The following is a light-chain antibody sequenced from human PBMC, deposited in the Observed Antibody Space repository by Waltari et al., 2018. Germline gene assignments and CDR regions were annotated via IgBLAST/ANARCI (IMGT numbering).Light chain of an antibody. CDR1: QSVRNS. CDR2: DTS. CDR3: QQRSY. V-gene: IGKV3-11*01. Sequence: EIVLTQSPGTLSLSPGERVTLSCRASQSVRNSLSWYQQKPGQAPRLLIHDTSNRATGIPARFSGSGSGTDFTLTISSLEPEDFAVYYCQQRSYFGQGTRLDI. J-gene: IGKJ5*01.